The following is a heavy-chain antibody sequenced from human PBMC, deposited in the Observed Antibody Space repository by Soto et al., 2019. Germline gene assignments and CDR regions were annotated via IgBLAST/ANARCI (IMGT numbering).Heavy chain of an antibody. D-gene: IGHD3-3*01. V-gene: IGHV1-8*01. Sequence: GASVKVSCKASGYTFTSYDINWVRQATGQGLEWMGWMNPNSGNTGYAQKFQGRVTMTRNTSISTAYMELSSLRSEDTAVYYCARGLNYDFWSGSLPFDYWGQGTLVTVSS. CDR2: MNPNSGNT. CDR3: ARGLNYDFWSGSLPFDY. J-gene: IGHJ4*02. CDR1: GYTFTSYD.